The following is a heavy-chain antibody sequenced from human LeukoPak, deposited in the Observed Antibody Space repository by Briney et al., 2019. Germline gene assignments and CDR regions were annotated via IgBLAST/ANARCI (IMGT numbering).Heavy chain of an antibody. D-gene: IGHD6-6*01. V-gene: IGHV4-38-2*02. CDR1: GSSISSGYY. CDR3: ARGVARSSKFHFSYYFDY. Sequence: SETLPLTCTVSGSSISSGYYWGWIRQPPGKGLEWIGSIYHSGSTYYNPSLKSRVTISVDTSKNQFSLKLSSVTAADTAVYYCARGVARSSKFHFSYYFDYWGQGTLVTVSS. J-gene: IGHJ4*02. CDR2: IYHSGST.